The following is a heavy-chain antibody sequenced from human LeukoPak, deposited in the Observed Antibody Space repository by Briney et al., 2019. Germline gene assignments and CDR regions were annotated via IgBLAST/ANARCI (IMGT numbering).Heavy chain of an antibody. CDR1: GGSISSYY. V-gene: IGHV4-4*07. J-gene: IGHJ5*02. D-gene: IGHD2-15*01. CDR2: IYTSGST. CDR3: ARAASNKWCNWLDP. Sequence: SETLSLTCTVSGGSISSYYWSWIRQPAGKGLEWIGRIYTSGSTNYNPSLKSRVTMSVDTSKNQFSLKLSSVTAADTAVYYCARAASNKWCNWLDPWGQGTLVTVSS.